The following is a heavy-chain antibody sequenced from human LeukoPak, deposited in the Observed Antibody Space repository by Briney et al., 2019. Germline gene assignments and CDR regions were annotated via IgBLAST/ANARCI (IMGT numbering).Heavy chain of an antibody. CDR3: ARALAVAGTGGHY. CDR2: ISSGGSTT. D-gene: IGHD6-19*01. V-gene: IGHV3-23*01. Sequence: GGSLRLSCAASGFSFSTSAMSWVRQAPGKGLEWVSTISSGGSTTFYVDSVKGRFTISRDNSKNTLYLQMNSLRAEDTVLYYCARALAVAGTGGHYWGQGTLVTVSS. J-gene: IGHJ4*02. CDR1: GFSFSTSA.